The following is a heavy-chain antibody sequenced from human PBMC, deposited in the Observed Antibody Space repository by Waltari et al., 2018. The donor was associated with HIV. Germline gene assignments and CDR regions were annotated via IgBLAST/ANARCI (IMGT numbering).Heavy chain of an antibody. CDR3: AHRPLGSTAFDP. CDR2: IYWNDDK. V-gene: IGHV2-5*01. D-gene: IGHD3-16*01. Sequence: QLTLKESGPTLVNPTQTTTLTCPFSGFSLSTSGVGVGWIRQPPGKALEWLALIYWNDDKRYSPSLKSRLTITKDTSKNQVVLTMTNVDPVDTATYYCAHRPLGSTAFDPWGQGTLVTVSS. J-gene: IGHJ5*02. CDR1: GFSLSTSGVG.